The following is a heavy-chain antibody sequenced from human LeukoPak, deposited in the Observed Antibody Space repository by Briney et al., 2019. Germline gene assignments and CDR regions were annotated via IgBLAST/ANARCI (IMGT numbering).Heavy chain of an antibody. CDR3: TRCYGDLVPRDV. D-gene: IGHD4-17*01. V-gene: IGHV4-59*01. CDR1: GGSISSYY. J-gene: IGHJ6*04. CDR2: IYYSGSP. Sequence: PSETLSLTRTVSGGSISSYYWNWIRQPPGKGLEWIGYIYYSGSPNYNPSLKSQVTIPVDTSKNQFPLKLSCVASARKTPTYFTRCYGDLVPRDVWRKETTVSVPP.